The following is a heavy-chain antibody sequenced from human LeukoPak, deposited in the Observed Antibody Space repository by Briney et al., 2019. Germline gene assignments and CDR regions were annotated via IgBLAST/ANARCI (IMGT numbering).Heavy chain of an antibody. Sequence: GGSLRLSCAASGFTFSNYAMSWVRQAPGKGLEWVSAISGSGGTTYYADSVKGRFTISRDNSNNTLYLQMSSLRAGDTAVYYCARHTGSTWSTGYGGQGTLVTVSS. CDR3: ARHTGSTWSTGY. D-gene: IGHD6-13*01. CDR1: GFTFSNYA. J-gene: IGHJ4*02. V-gene: IGHV3-23*01. CDR2: ISGSGGTT.